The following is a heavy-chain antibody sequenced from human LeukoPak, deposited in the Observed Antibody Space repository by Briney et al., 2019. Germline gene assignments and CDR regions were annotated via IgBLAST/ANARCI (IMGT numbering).Heavy chain of an antibody. Sequence: GGSLRLSCAASGFTVSSNYMSWVRQAPGKGLEWVSVIYSGGSTYYADSVKGRFTISRDNSKNTLYLQMNSLRAEDTAVYYCAREDIAVAGLGAFDIWGQGTMDTVSS. CDR1: GFTVSSNY. D-gene: IGHD6-19*01. CDR2: IYSGGST. CDR3: AREDIAVAGLGAFDI. V-gene: IGHV3-53*01. J-gene: IGHJ3*02.